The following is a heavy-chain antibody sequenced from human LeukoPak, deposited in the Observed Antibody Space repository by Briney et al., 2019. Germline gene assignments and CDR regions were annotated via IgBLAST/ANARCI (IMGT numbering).Heavy chain of an antibody. J-gene: IGHJ3*02. CDR3: ARDPTVAGTRRDDAFDI. D-gene: IGHD6-19*01. CDR1: GGSISSYY. CDR2: IYYSGIT. V-gene: IGHV4-59*01. Sequence: KSSETLSLTCAVSGGSISSYYWSWIRQPPGKGLEWIGYIYYSGITNYNPSLKSRVTISVDTSKNQFSLKLSSVTAADTAVYYCARDPTVAGTRRDDAFDIWGQGTMVTVSS.